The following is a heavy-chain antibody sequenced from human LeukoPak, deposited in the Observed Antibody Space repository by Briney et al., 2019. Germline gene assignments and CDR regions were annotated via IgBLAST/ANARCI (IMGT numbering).Heavy chain of an antibody. D-gene: IGHD2-15*01. CDR3: ARGGLVVVVAATSYFDY. J-gene: IGHJ4*02. CDR2: IKQDGSEK. CDR1: GFTFSSYW. V-gene: IGHV3-7*04. Sequence: GGSLRLSCAASGFTFSSYWMSWVRQAPGKGLEWVANIKQDGSEKYYVDSVKGRFTISRDNAKNSLYLRMNSLRAEDTAVYYCARGGLVVVVAATSYFDYWGQGTLVTVSS.